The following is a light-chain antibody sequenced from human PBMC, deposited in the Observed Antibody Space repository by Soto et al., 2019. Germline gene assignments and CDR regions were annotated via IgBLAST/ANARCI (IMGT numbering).Light chain of an antibody. V-gene: IGKV3-15*01. Sequence: DIVMTQSPATLSLSPGETATLSCRASQSVGNDLAWYQQKPGQAPRLLIYGAPTRATGVPGRFDGSGSGTQFTLTISSLQSEDFAVYYCQQYDDWPPYTFGQGTKLEIK. CDR1: QSVGND. CDR2: GAP. J-gene: IGKJ2*01. CDR3: QQYDDWPPYT.